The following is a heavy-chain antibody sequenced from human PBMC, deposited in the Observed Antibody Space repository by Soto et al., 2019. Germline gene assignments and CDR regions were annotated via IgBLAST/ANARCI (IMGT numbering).Heavy chain of an antibody. CDR3: ARVFAAHRLGGYYFDY. CDR2: INHSGST. D-gene: IGHD2-15*01. Sequence: SETLSLTCAVYGGSFSGYYWSWIRQPPGKGLEWIGEINHSGSTNYNPSLKSRVTISVDTSKNQFSLKLSSVTAADTAVYYCARVFAAHRLGGYYFDYWGQGTLVTVS. V-gene: IGHV4-34*01. J-gene: IGHJ4*02. CDR1: GGSFSGYY.